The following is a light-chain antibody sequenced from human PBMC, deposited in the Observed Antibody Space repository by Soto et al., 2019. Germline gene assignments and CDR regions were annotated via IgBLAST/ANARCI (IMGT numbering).Light chain of an antibody. V-gene: IGLV2-14*03. Sequence: QSALTQPASVSGSPGQSITISCTGTSSDIGGYNYVSWYQQLPGKVPKLIIYDVSNRPSGVSDRFSGSKSGNAASLTISGLQXEDEADYYCSSYTSTSTLYVFGTGTKLTVL. J-gene: IGLJ1*01. CDR2: DVS. CDR1: SSDIGGYNY. CDR3: SSYTSTSTLYV.